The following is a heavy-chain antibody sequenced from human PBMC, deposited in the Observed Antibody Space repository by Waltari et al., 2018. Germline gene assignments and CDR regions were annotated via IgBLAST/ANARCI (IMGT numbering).Heavy chain of an antibody. CDR3: AGGWFYFDY. CDR1: GFSLTSTGGA. D-gene: IGHD6-19*01. CDR2: IHWDAEK. J-gene: IGHJ4*02. V-gene: IGHV2-5*02. Sequence: QITLKESGPTLVKPTQTLTLTCTFSGFSLTSTGGAVSWIRQPPVTALEWLALIHWDAEKWYSTALMSILTITQDTSRKQVVRRLTNMDPLDTATYYCAGGWFYFDYWGQGTLVTVSS.